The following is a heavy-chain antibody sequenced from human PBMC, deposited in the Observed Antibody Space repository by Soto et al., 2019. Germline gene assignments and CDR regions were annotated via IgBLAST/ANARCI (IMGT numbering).Heavy chain of an antibody. CDR1: GFTLTDFG. V-gene: IGHV3-33*01. Sequence: GGSQRLSCTPSGFTLTDFGMHWVRQAPGNGLEWVALIWYDGSKRYYADSVKGRFTISRDTSKNVVYLQMNSLRAEDTALYYCARVGPWVPYYYDSSPYTFENWFDPWGQGTLVTVSS. D-gene: IGHD3-22*01. CDR3: ARVGPWVPYYYDSSPYTFENWFDP. CDR2: IWYDGSKR. J-gene: IGHJ5*02.